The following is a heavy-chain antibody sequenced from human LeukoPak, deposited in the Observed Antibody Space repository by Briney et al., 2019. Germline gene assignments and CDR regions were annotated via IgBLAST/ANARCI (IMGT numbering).Heavy chain of an antibody. CDR1: GGSISSGDYY. CDR3: ARRTSSNYVDY. Sequence: PSETLSLTCTVSGGSISSGDYYWSWIRQSPGKGLEWIGYIYHTGSANYSPSLKSRVSISIDTSKSQFSLRLISVTAADTAVYYCARRTSSNYVDYWGQGTLVIVSS. V-gene: IGHV4-61*08. CDR2: IYHTGSA. D-gene: IGHD4-11*01. J-gene: IGHJ4*02.